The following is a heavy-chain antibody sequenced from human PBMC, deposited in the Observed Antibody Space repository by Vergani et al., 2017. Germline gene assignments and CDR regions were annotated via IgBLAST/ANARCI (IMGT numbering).Heavy chain of an antibody. CDR3: ARDQNIWSGYYRGWFDP. J-gene: IGHJ5*02. Sequence: QVQLVQSGAEVKKPGASVKVSCKASGYTFTSYGISWVRQAPGQGLEWMGWISAYNGNTNYAQKLQGSVTMTTDTSTSTAYMELRSLRSDDTAVYYCARDQNIWSGYYRGWFDPWGQGTLVTVSS. V-gene: IGHV1-18*01. CDR2: ISAYNGNT. D-gene: IGHD3-3*01. CDR1: GYTFTSYG.